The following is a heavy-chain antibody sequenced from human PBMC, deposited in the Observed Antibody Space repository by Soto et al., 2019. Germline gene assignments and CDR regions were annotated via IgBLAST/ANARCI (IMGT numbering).Heavy chain of an antibody. CDR3: ARVRIAARTGAYGMDV. CDR1: GGSISGYY. J-gene: IGHJ6*02. D-gene: IGHD6-6*01. CDR2: IYTSGST. Sequence: PSETLSLTCTVSGGSISGYYWSWIRQPAGKGLEWIGRIYTSGSTNYNPSLKSRVTMSVDTSKNQFSLKLSSVTAADTAVYYCARVRIAARTGAYGMDVWGQGTTVTVSS. V-gene: IGHV4-4*07.